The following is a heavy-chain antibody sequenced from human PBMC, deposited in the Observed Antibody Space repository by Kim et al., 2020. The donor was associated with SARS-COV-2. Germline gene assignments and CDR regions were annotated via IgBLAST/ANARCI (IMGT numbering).Heavy chain of an antibody. Sequence: GGSLRLSCAASGFTFSSYGMHWVRQAPGKGLEWVAVIWYDGSNKYYADSVKGRFTISRDNSKNTLYLQMNSLRAEDTAVYYCAGPTYYYDSSGYRDAFDIWGQGTMVTVSS. D-gene: IGHD3-22*01. CDR3: AGPTYYYDSSGYRDAFDI. V-gene: IGHV3-33*01. J-gene: IGHJ3*02. CDR2: IWYDGSNK. CDR1: GFTFSSYG.